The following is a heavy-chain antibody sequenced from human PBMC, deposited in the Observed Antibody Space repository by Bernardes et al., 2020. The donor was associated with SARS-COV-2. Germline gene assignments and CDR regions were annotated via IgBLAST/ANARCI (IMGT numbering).Heavy chain of an antibody. CDR1: GFTFTSYG. J-gene: IGHJ4*02. V-gene: IGHV1-18*01. D-gene: IGHD6-19*01. CDR2: STAYNSKS. CDR3: ARVVRIAVVGDFDF. Sequence: ASVKVSCKASGFTFTSYGITWVRQAPGQGLEWVGWSTAYNSKSTYAPKFQGRVTMATDTSTSTAYMELRSLTSDDTAVYYCARVVRIAVVGDFDFWGQGTLVTVSS.